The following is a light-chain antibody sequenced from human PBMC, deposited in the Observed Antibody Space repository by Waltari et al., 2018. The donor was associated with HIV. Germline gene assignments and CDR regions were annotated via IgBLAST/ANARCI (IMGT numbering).Light chain of an antibody. CDR1: RSNIGSNY. CDR2: MNN. Sequence: QSVLTQPPAASGTPGQRVTISCSGSRSNIGSNYVYWYQQFPGTAPKLLIYMNNYRPSGVPDRISGSKSGTAAYLAISGLRSEDEADYYCVAWDDTLSALFFGGGTKLTVL. V-gene: IGLV1-47*01. CDR3: VAWDDTLSALF. J-gene: IGLJ2*01.